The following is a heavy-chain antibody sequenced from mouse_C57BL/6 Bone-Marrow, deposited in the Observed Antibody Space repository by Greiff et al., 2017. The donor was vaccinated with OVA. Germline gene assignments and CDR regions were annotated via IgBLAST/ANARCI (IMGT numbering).Heavy chain of an antibody. CDR1: GYSITSDY. CDR2: ISYSGST. V-gene: IGHV3-8*01. D-gene: IGHD1-1*01. J-gene: IGHJ4*01. Sequence: VQLQQSGPGLAKPSQTLSLTCSVTGYSITSDYWNWLRKFPGNKLEYMGYISYSGSTYYNPSLKSRISITRDTSKNQYYLQLNSVTTEDTATYYCARYYYGSRDYYAMDYWGQGTSVTVSS. CDR3: ARYYYGSRDYYAMDY.